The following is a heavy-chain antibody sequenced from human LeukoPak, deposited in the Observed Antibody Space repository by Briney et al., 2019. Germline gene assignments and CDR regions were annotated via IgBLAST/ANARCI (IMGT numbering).Heavy chain of an antibody. CDR3: ARSYYDFWSGYYPPYYYYGMDV. CDR1: GFTVSSNY. Sequence: GGSLRLSCAASGFTVSSNYMSWVRQAPGKGLEWVSVIYSGGSTYYADSVKGRFTISRDNSKNTLYLQMNSLRAEDTAVYYCARSYYDFWSGYYPPYYYYGMDVWGQGTTVTVSS. V-gene: IGHV3-66*01. J-gene: IGHJ6*02. CDR2: IYSGGST. D-gene: IGHD3-3*01.